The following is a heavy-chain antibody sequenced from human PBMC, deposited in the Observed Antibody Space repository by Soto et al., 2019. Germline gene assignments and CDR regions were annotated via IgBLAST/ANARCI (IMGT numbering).Heavy chain of an antibody. CDR2: IIPIFGTA. D-gene: IGHD2-2*01. CDR3: ARRYCISTSCHYYGLDV. CDR1: GGTFSSYA. Sequence: SVKVSCKASGGTFSSYAISWVRQAPGQGLEWMGGIIPIFGTANYAQKFQGRVTITADESTSTAYMELSSLGSEDTAVYYCARRYCISTSCHYYGLDVWGQGTTVTVSS. J-gene: IGHJ6*02. V-gene: IGHV1-69*13.